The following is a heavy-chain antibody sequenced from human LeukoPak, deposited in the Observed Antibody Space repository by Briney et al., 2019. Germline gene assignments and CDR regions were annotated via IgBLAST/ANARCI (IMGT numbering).Heavy chain of an antibody. D-gene: IGHD3-10*02. CDR1: GFSFSDYS. J-gene: IGHJ6*04. CDR3: AELGITMIGGV. V-gene: IGHV3-21*01. Sequence: GGSLRLSCAASGFSFSDYSMNWVRQAPGKGLEWVSSISSNANYKYYADSLKGRFSISRDNAKNSLYLQMNSLRAEDTAVYYCAELGITMIGGVWGKGTTVTISS. CDR2: ISSNANYK.